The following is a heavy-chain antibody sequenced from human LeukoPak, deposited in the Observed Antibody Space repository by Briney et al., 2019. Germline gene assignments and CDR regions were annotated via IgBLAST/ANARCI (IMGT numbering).Heavy chain of an antibody. D-gene: IGHD5-24*01. J-gene: IGHJ4*02. CDR2: TYYGGTT. CDR3: ARLGLYDGYTHDS. V-gene: IGHV4-59*08. Sequence: SETLSLTCIVSGASLTGTYWSCVRQTPGNGLEWIAYTYYGGTTEYNPSLKSRATISVDTSKNHFSLDLRSVTAADTAVYFCARLGLYDGYTHDSWGQGTLVTVSS. CDR1: GASLTGTY.